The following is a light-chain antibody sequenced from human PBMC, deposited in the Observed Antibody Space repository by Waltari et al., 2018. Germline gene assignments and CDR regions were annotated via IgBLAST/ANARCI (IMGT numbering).Light chain of an antibody. CDR1: NSDVGTYNY. CDR3: SSYTSSSTLV. V-gene: IGLV2-14*01. Sequence: QSALTQPASVSGSPGQWITISCTGSNSDVGTYNYVSWYQQHPGKAPKLMIYDVSKRPSGVSDRLSGSKAGNTASLTISGLQAEDEADYYCSSYTSSSTLVFGGGTKVTVL. J-gene: IGLJ3*02. CDR2: DVS.